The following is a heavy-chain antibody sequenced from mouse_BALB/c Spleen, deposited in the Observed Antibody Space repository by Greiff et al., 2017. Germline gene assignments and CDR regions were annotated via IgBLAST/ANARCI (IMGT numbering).Heavy chain of an antibody. CDR1: GFTFSSYG. J-gene: IGHJ1*01. CDR2: INSNGGST. D-gene: IGHD1-2*01. CDR3: ARDGITTASYWYVDV. Sequence: EVHLVESGGGLVQPGGSLKLSCAASGFTFSSYGMSWVRQTPDKRLELVATINSNGGSTYYPDSVKGRFTISRDNAKNTLYLQMSSLKSEDTAMYYCARDGITTASYWYVDVWGEGTTVTVSS. V-gene: IGHV5-6-3*01.